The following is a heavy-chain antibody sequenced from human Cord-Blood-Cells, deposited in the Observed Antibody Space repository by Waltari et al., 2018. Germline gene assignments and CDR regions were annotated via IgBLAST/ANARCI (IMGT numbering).Heavy chain of an antibody. CDR3: AREVVVAATPGGAFDI. CDR2: INHSGSN. V-gene: IGHV4-34*01. D-gene: IGHD2-15*01. CDR1: GGSFSGYY. J-gene: IGHJ3*02. Sequence: QVQLQQWGAGLLKPSETLSLTCAVYGGSFSGYYWSWIRQPPGKGLEWIGEINHSGSNNYNPSLKSRVTISVDTSKNQFSLKLSSVTAADTAVYYCAREVVVAATPGGAFDIWGQGTMVTVSS.